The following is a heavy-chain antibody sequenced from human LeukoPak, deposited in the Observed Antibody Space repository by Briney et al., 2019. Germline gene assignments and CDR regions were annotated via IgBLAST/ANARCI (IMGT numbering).Heavy chain of an antibody. V-gene: IGHV3-23*01. CDR2: ISGSGGNT. CDR1: GFTFSSHG. J-gene: IGHJ5*02. Sequence: PGGSLRLSCAASGFTFSSHGMNWVRQAPGKGLEWVSGISGSGGNTYYADSVKGRFTISRDNSKNTLYLQMNSLRAEDTAVYYCARGLESVLLDPWGQGTLVTVSS. CDR3: ARGLESVLLDP. D-gene: IGHD3-3*01.